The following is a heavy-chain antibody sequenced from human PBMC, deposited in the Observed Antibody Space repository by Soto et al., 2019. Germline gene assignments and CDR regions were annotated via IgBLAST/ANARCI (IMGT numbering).Heavy chain of an antibody. V-gene: IGHV3-30-3*01. CDR2: ISYDGSNK. J-gene: IGHJ6*02. CDR1: GFTFSSYA. Sequence: GGSLRLSCAASGFTFSSYAMHWVRQAPGKGLEWVAVISYDGSNKYYADSVKGRSTISRDNSKNTLYLQMNSLRAEDTAVYYCARDLALVAGTWDYYHGMDVWGQGTTVTVSS. CDR3: ARDLALVAGTWDYYHGMDV. D-gene: IGHD6-19*01.